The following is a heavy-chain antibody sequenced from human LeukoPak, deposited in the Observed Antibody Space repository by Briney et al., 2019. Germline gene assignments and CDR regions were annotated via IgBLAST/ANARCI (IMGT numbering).Heavy chain of an antibody. J-gene: IGHJ3*01. Sequence: GGSLRLSYAASGFTFSSYAMSWVRQAPRKGLEWVSAIGGNSRDTYYADSVKGRFTISRDNSKNTLYLQMNSLRAEDTAVYYCARGNYYDSSGYYSGTASDLWGQGTMVTVSS. CDR3: ARGNYYDSSGYYSGTASDL. CDR1: GFTFSSYA. CDR2: IGGNSRDT. V-gene: IGHV3-23*01. D-gene: IGHD3-22*01.